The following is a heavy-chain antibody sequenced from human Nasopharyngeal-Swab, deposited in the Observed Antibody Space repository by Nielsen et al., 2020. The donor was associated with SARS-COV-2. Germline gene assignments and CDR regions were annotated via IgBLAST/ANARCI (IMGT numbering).Heavy chain of an antibody. CDR2: INSDGSST. CDR1: GFTFSSYW. D-gene: IGHD3-3*01. Sequence: GESLKISCAASGFTFSSYWMHWVRQTPGKGLVWVSRINSDGSSTSYADSVKGRFTISRDNAKNTLYLQMNSLRAEDTAVYYCARDLRFFTPSNYYYYGMDVRGQGTTVTVSS. CDR3: ARDLRFFTPSNYYYYGMDV. V-gene: IGHV3-74*01. J-gene: IGHJ6*02.